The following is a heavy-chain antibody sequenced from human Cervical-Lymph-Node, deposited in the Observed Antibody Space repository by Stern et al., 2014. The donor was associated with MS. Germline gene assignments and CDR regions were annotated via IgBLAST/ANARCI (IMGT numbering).Heavy chain of an antibody. CDR3: TKAWES. CDR1: GYSFTSDD. D-gene: IGHD1-26*01. Sequence: QVQLAQSGAEVKKPGASVKVSCKTSGYSFTSDDINWVRQATGQGLEWMGWMNPDSGDTGYEQKFQGRLTITRDTSISTAYMELSNLRSEDTAVYYCTKAWESWGQGTLITVSS. V-gene: IGHV1-8*01. J-gene: IGHJ5*02. CDR2: MNPDSGDT.